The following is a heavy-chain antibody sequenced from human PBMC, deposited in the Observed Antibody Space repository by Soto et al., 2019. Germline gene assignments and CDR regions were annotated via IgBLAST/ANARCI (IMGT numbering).Heavy chain of an antibody. Sequence: PGGSLRLSCAASGFTFSSYAMSWVRQAPGKGLEWVSAISGSGGSTYYADSVKGRFTISRDNSKNTLYLQMNSLRAEDTAVYYCAKDGLDYYGSGSSRSIYFDYWGQGTLVTVSS. CDR2: ISGSGGST. CDR1: GFTFSSYA. J-gene: IGHJ4*02. D-gene: IGHD3-10*01. V-gene: IGHV3-23*01. CDR3: AKDGLDYYGSGSSRSIYFDY.